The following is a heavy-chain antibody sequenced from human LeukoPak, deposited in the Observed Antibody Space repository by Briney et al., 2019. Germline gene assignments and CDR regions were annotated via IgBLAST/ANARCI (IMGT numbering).Heavy chain of an antibody. V-gene: IGHV1-2*02. J-gene: IGHJ4*02. CDR3: ARVEEGGCSSTSCQTFDY. D-gene: IGHD2-2*01. Sequence: ASVKLSCTASGYTFTVYYMHWVRQAPEQGLEWMGGINPNSGGTNYATKFQGRVNMTRDTSISTACMELSRLRSADTAVYYCARVEEGGCSSTSCQTFDYWGQGTLVTVSS. CDR2: INPNSGGT. CDR1: GYTFTVYY.